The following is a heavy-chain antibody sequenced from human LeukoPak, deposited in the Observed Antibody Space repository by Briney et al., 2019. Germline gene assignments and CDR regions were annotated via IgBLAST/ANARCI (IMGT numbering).Heavy chain of an antibody. Sequence: SETLSLTCTVSGGSISSSSYYWGWIRQPPGKGLEWFGSIYYSGSTYYNPSVKSRVTISVDTSKIQFSLKLSSVTAADAAVYYCAGGSGSFLFDYWGQGTLVTVSS. D-gene: IGHD3-10*01. J-gene: IGHJ4*02. CDR1: GGSISSSSYY. CDR3: AGGSGSFLFDY. V-gene: IGHV4-39*01. CDR2: IYYSGST.